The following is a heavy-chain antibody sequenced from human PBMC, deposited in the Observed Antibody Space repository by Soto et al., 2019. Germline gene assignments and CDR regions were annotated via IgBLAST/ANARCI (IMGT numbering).Heavy chain of an antibody. CDR1: GGSFSSLV. CDR2: INPMLGVA. CDR3: ARGPAQFDP. Sequence: SLKVSCKASGGSFSSLVISWLRQAPGQGPEWMGGINPMLGVANFAQKFQDRVTITADESTTTAYMELSSLRSEDTAVYYCARGPAQFDPWGQGTLVTVSA. J-gene: IGHJ5*02. V-gene: IGHV1-69*10. D-gene: IGHD2-2*01.